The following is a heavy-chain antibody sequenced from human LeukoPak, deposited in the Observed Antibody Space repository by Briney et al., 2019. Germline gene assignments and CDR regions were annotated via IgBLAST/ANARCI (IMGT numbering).Heavy chain of an antibody. Sequence: ASVKVSCKASGYTFTSYFMHWVRQAPGQGLDWMGIINPSGGSTGYAQKFQGRVTMTGDTSTSTVYMELSSLRSEDTAVYYCARDSADYGDYDYWGQGTLVTVSS. D-gene: IGHD4-17*01. CDR1: GYTFTSYF. CDR3: ARDSADYGDYDY. V-gene: IGHV1-46*01. J-gene: IGHJ4*02. CDR2: INPSGGST.